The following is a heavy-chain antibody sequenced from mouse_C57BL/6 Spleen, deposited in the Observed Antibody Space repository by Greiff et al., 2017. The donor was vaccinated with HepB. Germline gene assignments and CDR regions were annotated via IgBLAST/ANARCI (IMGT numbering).Heavy chain of an antibody. Sequence: EVKLQESGPGLVKPSQSLSLTCSVTGYSITSGYYWNWIRQFPGNKLEWMGYISYDGSNNYNPSLKNRISITRDTSKNQFFLKLNSVTTEDTATYYCAITGTYWYFDVWGTGTTVTVSS. D-gene: IGHD4-1*01. CDR2: ISYDGSN. J-gene: IGHJ1*03. CDR3: AITGTYWYFDV. CDR1: GYSITSGYY. V-gene: IGHV3-6*01.